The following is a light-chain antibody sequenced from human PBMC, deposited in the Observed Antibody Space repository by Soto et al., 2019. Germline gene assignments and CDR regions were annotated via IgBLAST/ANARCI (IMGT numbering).Light chain of an antibody. Sequence: QSALTQPRSVSGSPGQSVTISSTGASSDVGDYKFVSWYQQHPGKAPKLIIYDVDKRPSGVPDRFSGSKSGNTASLTISGLQAEDEADYYCCSYTGSHYVFGTETKLTVL. J-gene: IGLJ1*01. V-gene: IGLV2-11*01. CDR1: SSDVGDYKF. CDR3: CSYTGSHYV. CDR2: DVD.